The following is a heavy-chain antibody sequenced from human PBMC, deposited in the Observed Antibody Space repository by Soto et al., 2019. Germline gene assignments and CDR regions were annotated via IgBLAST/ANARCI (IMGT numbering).Heavy chain of an antibody. CDR3: ARGTSGYYYLDS. Sequence: SETLSLTCDVSGASISSSNWWSWVRQSPGKGLQRIGEIYPSGSTNYSPSLETRLTMSVDKSKNQFSLRLGSVTAEDTAIYYCARGTSGYYYLDSWGPGTLVTVSS. D-gene: IGHD3-22*01. V-gene: IGHV4-4*02. CDR2: IYPSGST. CDR1: GASISSSNW. J-gene: IGHJ4*02.